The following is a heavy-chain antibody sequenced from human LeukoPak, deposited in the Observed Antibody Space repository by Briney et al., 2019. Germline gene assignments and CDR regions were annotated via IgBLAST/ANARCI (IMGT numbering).Heavy chain of an antibody. Sequence: GGSLRLSCAASGFTFNTYWMSWVRQAPGKGLEWVANIKQDGSEKYYVDSVKGRFTVSRDNAKNSLYLRMNSLRAEDTAVYYCARDPYRRYCSSTSCYDAFDIWGQGTMVTVSS. J-gene: IGHJ3*02. CDR2: IKQDGSEK. CDR3: ARDPYRRYCSSTSCYDAFDI. CDR1: GFTFNTYW. V-gene: IGHV3-7*01. D-gene: IGHD2-2*01.